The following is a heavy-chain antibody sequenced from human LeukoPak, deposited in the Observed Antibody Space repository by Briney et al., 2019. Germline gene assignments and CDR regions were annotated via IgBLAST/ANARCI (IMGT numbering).Heavy chain of an antibody. CDR3: ARACNSTSCYTEGFDY. D-gene: IGHD2-2*02. CDR1: GYSFTSYW. CDR2: IYPGDSDT. J-gene: IGHJ4*02. V-gene: IGHV5-51*01. Sequence: GESLKISCKGSGYSFTSYWIGWVRQMPGKGLEWMGIIYPGDSDTRYSPSFQGQVTISADKSISTAYLQWSSLKASDTAMYYCARACNSTSCYTEGFDYWGQGTLVTVSS.